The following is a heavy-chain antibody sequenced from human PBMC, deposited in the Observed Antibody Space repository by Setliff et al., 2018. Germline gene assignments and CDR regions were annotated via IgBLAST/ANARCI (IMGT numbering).Heavy chain of an antibody. CDR2: INHRGAT. CDR1: GGSFSGYY. V-gene: IGHV4-34*01. J-gene: IGHJ4*02. D-gene: IGHD3-3*01. Sequence: SETLSLTCAVYGGSFSGYYWNWIRQAPGKGLEWIGEINHRGATSYTPSLKGRVTISVDTSKNQFSLRLSSVTAADTAVYYCARDSGTIFGVVHDYWGQGTLVTVSS. CDR3: ARDSGTIFGVVHDY.